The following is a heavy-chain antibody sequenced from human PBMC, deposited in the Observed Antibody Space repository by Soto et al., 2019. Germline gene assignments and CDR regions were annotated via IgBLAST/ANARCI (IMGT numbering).Heavy chain of an antibody. Sequence: QVQLVQSGAEVKKPGASVKVSCKASGYTFTSEGISWVRQAPGQGLEWMGWISAYNGNTNYAQKLQGRVTMTTETSTRTAYMELRSLRSDDTAVYYCARGAISVPTVYYFDYWGQGTLVTVSS. CDR2: ISAYNGNT. J-gene: IGHJ4*02. CDR1: GYTFTSEG. D-gene: IGHD3-10*01. V-gene: IGHV1-18*01. CDR3: ARGAISVPTVYYFDY.